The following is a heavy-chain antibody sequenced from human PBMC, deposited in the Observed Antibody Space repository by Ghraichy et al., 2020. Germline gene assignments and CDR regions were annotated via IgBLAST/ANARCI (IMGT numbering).Heavy chain of an antibody. Sequence: GGSLRLSCAASGFTVSSNYMSWVRQAPGKGLEWVSVIYSGGSTYYADSVKGRFTISRDNSKNTLYLQMNSLRAEDTAVYYCAAMLVHCSSTSCYKGGDYYYYYYMDVWGKGTTVTVSS. V-gene: IGHV3-53*01. CDR1: GFTVSSNY. D-gene: IGHD2-2*02. J-gene: IGHJ6*03. CDR3: AAMLVHCSSTSCYKGGDYYYYYYMDV. CDR2: IYSGGST.